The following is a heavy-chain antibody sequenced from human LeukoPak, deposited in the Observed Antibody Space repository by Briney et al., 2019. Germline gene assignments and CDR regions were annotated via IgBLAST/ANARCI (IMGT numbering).Heavy chain of an antibody. D-gene: IGHD3-3*01. J-gene: IGHJ6*02. CDR3: ARPMAIFGVVKYYYGMDV. CDR2: IYPGDSDT. CDR1: GYSFTSYW. V-gene: IGHV5-51*01. Sequence: GESLKISCKGSGYSFTSYWIGWVRQMPGKGLEWMGIIYPGDSDTRYSPSFRGQVTISADKSISTAYLQWSSLKASDTAMYYCARPMAIFGVVKYYYGMDVWGQGTTVTVSS.